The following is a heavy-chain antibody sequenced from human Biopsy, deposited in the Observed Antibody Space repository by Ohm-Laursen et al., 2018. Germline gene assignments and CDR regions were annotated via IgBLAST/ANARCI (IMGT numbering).Heavy chain of an antibody. D-gene: IGHD2-15*01. CDR2: ISNRGST. V-gene: IGHV4-59*08. CDR3: ARMDCSGGSCHYYSYGMDV. CDR1: GGSISSDY. Sequence: TLSLTCIVSGGSISSDYWSWIRQSPGKGLEWIGYISNRGSTNYNPSLKSRLTISVDTSKNQFSLKLSSVTAADTAVYYCARMDCSGGSCHYYSYGMDVWGQGTTVTVSS. J-gene: IGHJ6*02.